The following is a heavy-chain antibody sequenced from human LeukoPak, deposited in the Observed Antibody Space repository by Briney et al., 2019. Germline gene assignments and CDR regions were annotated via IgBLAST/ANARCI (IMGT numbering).Heavy chain of an antibody. J-gene: IGHJ3*02. CDR1: GFTFSSYE. Sequence: GGSLRLSCAASGFTFSSYEMNWVRQAPGKGLEWVSYISSSGSTIYYADSVKGRFTISRDNGKNSLYLQMNSLTAEDTAVYYCAREFGISRSFDIWGQGTMVTVSS. V-gene: IGHV3-48*03. D-gene: IGHD3-10*01. CDR2: ISSSGSTI. CDR3: AREFGISRSFDI.